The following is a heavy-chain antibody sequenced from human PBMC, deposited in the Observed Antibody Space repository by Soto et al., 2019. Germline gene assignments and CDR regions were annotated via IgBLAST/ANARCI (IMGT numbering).Heavy chain of an antibody. CDR2: IIPVFGTG. CDR3: ARGGGTGGYTYGLDY. Sequence: QVQLVQSGAEVKKPGSSVKVSCKASGGTFSSYAISWVRQAPGQGLAWMGGIIPVFGTGIYAQKFQGRVTITADKSTNTAYMELSSLRSEDTAVYFCARGGGTGGYTYGLDYWGQGTLVTVSS. J-gene: IGHJ4*02. D-gene: IGHD5-18*01. V-gene: IGHV1-69*06. CDR1: GGTFSSYA.